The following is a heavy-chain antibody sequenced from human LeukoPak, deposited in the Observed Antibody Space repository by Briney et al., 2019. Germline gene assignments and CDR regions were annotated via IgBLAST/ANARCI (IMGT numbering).Heavy chain of an antibody. Sequence: GGSLRLSCVASGFTFNTYSMNWVRQAPGKGLEWISYISSSSATIYYADSVKGRFTISRDNAKNSLYPQMNSLRAEDTAVYYCARGRDLFDSWGQGTLVIVSS. CDR2: ISSSSATI. J-gene: IGHJ4*02. V-gene: IGHV3-48*04. CDR1: GFTFNTYS. CDR3: ARGRDLFDS.